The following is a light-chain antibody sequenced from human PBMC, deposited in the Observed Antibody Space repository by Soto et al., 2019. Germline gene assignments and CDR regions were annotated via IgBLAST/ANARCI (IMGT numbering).Light chain of an antibody. V-gene: IGKV1-39*01. CDR3: QQNFSPSVP. CDR2: SAS. CDR1: ETITDF. Sequence: DIQMTQSPPSLSASVGDRVTITCRASETITDFLNWYQLKPGKAPKLLIYSASNLQPGVPSRFSGSGYGTDFTLTLSGLQHEDSATYYCQQNFSPSVPFGAGTKVEV. J-gene: IGKJ4*01.